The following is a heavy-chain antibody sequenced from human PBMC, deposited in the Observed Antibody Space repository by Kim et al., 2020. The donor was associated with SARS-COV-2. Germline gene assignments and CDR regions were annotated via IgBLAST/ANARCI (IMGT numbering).Heavy chain of an antibody. CDR3: ARIRCIGSDYDCYGMDV. CDR1: GFLLSTSGMC. J-gene: IGHJ6*02. Sequence: SGPTLVNPTQTLTLTCTFSGFLLSTSGMCVSWIRQPSGKALEWLALIDWDDDKYYSTSLKTRLTISKDTSKNQVVLTMTNMDPVDTATYYWARIRCIGSDYDCYGMDVWGQGTTVTVSS. V-gene: IGHV2-70*01. CDR2: IDWDDDK.